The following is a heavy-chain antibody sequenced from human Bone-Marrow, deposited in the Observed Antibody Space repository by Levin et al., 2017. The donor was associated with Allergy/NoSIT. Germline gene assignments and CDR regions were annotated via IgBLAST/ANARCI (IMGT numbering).Heavy chain of an antibody. V-gene: IGHV4-34*01. Sequence: SETLSLTCAVYGGSFSGYYWSWIRQPPGKGLEWIGEINHSGSTNYNPSLKSRVTISVDTSKNQFSLKLSSVTAADTAVYYCAVHICRGDCSEYYFDYWGQGTLVTVSS. CDR1: GGSFSGYY. J-gene: IGHJ4*02. CDR3: AVHICRGDCSEYYFDY. D-gene: IGHD2-21*02. CDR2: INHSGST.